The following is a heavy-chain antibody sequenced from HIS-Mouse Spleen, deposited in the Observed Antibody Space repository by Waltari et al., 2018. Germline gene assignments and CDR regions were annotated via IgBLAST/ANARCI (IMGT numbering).Heavy chain of an antibody. CDR2: IYYSGST. J-gene: IGHJ3*02. CDR1: GGSISSYY. Sequence: QVQLQESGPGLVTPSATLSLTCPVSGGSISSYYWSWLRQPPGKGLEWIGYIYYSGSTNYNPSLKSRVTISVDTSKNQFSLKLSSVTAADTAVYYCARLTYYDILTGHRDAFDIWGQGTMVTVSS. V-gene: IGHV4-59*08. D-gene: IGHD3-9*01. CDR3: ARLTYYDILTGHRDAFDI.